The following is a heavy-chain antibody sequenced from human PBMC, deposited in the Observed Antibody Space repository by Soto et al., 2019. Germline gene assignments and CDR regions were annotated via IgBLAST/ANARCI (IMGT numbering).Heavy chain of an antibody. CDR2: ISGSGGRT. D-gene: IGHD2-2*01. CDR3: AKGKGVVVPAGTFDY. Sequence: GGSLRLSCAASGFTFSSYAMSWVRQAPGNGLEWVSGISGSGGRTYDEDSVKGRFTISRDNAKSTLYLQMNSLRAEDTAVYYCAKGKGVVVPAGTFDYWGQGTLVTVSS. V-gene: IGHV3-23*01. CDR1: GFTFSSYA. J-gene: IGHJ4*02.